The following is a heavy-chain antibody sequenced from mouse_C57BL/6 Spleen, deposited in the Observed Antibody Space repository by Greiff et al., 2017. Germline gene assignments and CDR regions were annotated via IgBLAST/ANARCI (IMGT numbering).Heavy chain of an antibody. CDR2: IYPGSGST. V-gene: IGHV1-55*01. CDR3: ASWIYYYGSPLYFDY. D-gene: IGHD1-1*01. CDR1: GYTFTSYW. J-gene: IGHJ2*01. Sequence: QVQLQQPGAELVKPGASVKMSCKASGYTFTSYWITWVKQRPGQGLEWIGDIYPGSGSTNYNEKFKSKATLTVDTSSSTAYMQLSSLTSEDSAVXYCASWIYYYGSPLYFDYWGQGTTLTVSS.